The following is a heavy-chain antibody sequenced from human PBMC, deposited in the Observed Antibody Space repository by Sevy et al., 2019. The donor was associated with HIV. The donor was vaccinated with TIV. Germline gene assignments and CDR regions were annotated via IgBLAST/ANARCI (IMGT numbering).Heavy chain of an antibody. CDR2: INANTGKP. D-gene: IGHD5-12*01. Sequence: ASVKVSCKASGYRFTSYAMNWVRQAPGQGLEWMGWINANTGKPTYAQGFTGRFVFSLDTSVNTAYLQISSLKADDTAVYYCAKGRPGSGYAGAAAGDWGQGTRVTVSS. CDR1: GYRFTSYA. V-gene: IGHV7-4-1*02. CDR3: AKGRPGSGYAGAAAGD. J-gene: IGHJ4*02.